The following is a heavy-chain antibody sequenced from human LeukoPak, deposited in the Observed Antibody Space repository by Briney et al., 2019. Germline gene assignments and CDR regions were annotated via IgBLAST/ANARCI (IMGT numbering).Heavy chain of an antibody. CDR2: ISGSGGST. CDR3: AKESVQAAPLYGVDG. V-gene: IGHV3-23*01. Sequence: GGSLRLSCAVSGFSFSSYTMSWVRQPPGKGLEWVSTISGSGGSTYYADSLKGRFTISRDNSKNTLYLQMNSPRVEDTALCYCAKESVQAAPLYGVDGWGQGTQVTVSS. D-gene: IGHD2-2*01. J-gene: IGHJ4*02. CDR1: GFSFSSYT.